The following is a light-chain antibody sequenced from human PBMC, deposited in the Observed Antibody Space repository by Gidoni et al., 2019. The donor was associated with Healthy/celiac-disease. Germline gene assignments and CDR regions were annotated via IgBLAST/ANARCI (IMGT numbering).Light chain of an antibody. V-gene: IGKV1-5*03. CDR3: QQYNSYSPT. Sequence: MTQSPSTLSASVGDRVTITCRASQSISSWLAWYQQKPGKAPKLLIYKASSLESGVPSRFSGSGSGTEFTLTISSLQPDDFATYYCQQYNSYSPTFXQXTKLEIK. CDR1: QSISSW. J-gene: IGKJ2*01. CDR2: KAS.